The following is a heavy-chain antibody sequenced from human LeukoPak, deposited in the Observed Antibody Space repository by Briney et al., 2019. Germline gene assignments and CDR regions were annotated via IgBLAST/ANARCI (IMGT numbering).Heavy chain of an antibody. CDR3: AKDRYSSGWYLTAYFDY. J-gene: IGHJ4*02. D-gene: IGHD6-19*01. Sequence: GGSLRLSCAASGFTFSSYAMSWVRQAPGKGLEWVSAISGSGGSTYYADSVKGRFTISRDNSKNTLYLQMNSLRAEDTAVYYCAKDRYSSGWYLTAYFDYWGQGTLVTVTS. V-gene: IGHV3-23*01. CDR2: ISGSGGST. CDR1: GFTFSSYA.